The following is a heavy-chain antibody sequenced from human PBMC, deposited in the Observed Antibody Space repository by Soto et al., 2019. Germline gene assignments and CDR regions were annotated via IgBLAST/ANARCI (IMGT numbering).Heavy chain of an antibody. CDR3: ARHGKFSAMTNFFDS. J-gene: IGHJ4*02. CDR1: GYSFTSYW. D-gene: IGHD1-1*01. CDR2: IYPGDSDT. V-gene: IGHV5-51*01. Sequence: GDSLKISCKGSGYSFTSYWIGWVRQMPGKGLEWMGIIYPGDSDTRYSPSFQGQVTISADRSISTAYLQWSSLSASDTAMYYCARHGKFSAMTNFFDSWGQGTPVTVSS.